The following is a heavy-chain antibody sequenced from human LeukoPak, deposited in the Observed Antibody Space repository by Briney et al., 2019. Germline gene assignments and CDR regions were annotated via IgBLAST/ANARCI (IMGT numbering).Heavy chain of an antibody. CDR1: GGSISSYY. Sequence: SETLSLTCTVSGGSISSYYWSWIRQRPGKGLEWIGYIYYSGSTNYNPSLKSRVTISVDTSKNQFSLKLSSVTAADTAVYYCARGCSSTSCYAGGAFDIWGQGTMVTVSS. CDR3: ARGCSSTSCYAGGAFDI. D-gene: IGHD2-2*01. J-gene: IGHJ3*02. CDR2: IYYSGST. V-gene: IGHV4-59*01.